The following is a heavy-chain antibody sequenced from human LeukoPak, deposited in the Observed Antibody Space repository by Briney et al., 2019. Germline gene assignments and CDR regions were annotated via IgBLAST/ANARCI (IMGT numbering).Heavy chain of an antibody. D-gene: IGHD3-22*01. CDR1: GGSLSGHF. CDR2: IKHSGST. J-gene: IGHJ2*01. Sequence: SETLSLTCAVYGGSLSGHFWNWIRQPPGKGLEWIGEIKHSGSTNYNPALKSRVTMSADTSKNQFSLKLSSVTAADTAVYYCASYYYDSSGYYRPYWYFDLWGRGTLVTVSS. CDR3: ASYYYDSSGYYRPYWYFDL. V-gene: IGHV4-34*01.